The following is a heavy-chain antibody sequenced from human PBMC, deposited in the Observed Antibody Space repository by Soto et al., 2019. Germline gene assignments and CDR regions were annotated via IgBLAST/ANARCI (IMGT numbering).Heavy chain of an antibody. CDR1: GYTFTSFG. J-gene: IGHJ4*02. D-gene: IGHD5-18*01. CDR3: ARAIAGGYGYTALDY. Sequence: ASVKVSCKASGYTFTSFGISWVRQAPGQGLEWMGWISAYNGNTNYAQNFQGRVTMTTDTSTSTAYMELRSLRSDDTAVYYCARAIAGGYGYTALDYWGQGTLVTVSS. CDR2: ISAYNGNT. V-gene: IGHV1-18*01.